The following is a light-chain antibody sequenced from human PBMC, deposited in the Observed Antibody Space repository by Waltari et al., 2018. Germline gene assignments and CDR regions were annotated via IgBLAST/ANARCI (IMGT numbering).Light chain of an antibody. Sequence: DIQMTQSPSTLSASVGDRVPITGRASQSISTWLAWYQQKPGKAPKLVIYKASSLESGVPSRFSGSGSGTEFTLTISSLQPDDFATYYCQQYNSYSRTFGQGTKVEI. CDR2: KAS. J-gene: IGKJ1*01. V-gene: IGKV1-5*03. CDR1: QSISTW. CDR3: QQYNSYSRT.